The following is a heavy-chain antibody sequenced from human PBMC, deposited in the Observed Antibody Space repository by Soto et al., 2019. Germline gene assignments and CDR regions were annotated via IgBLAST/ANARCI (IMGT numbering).Heavy chain of an antibody. CDR3: ARENSSSGEDAFDI. D-gene: IGHD6-13*01. CDR2: IWYDGSNK. Sequence: QVQLVESGGGVVQPGRSLRLSCAASGFTFSSYGMHWVRQAPGKGLEWVAVIWYDGSNKYYADSVKGRFTISRDNSKNTLYLQMNSLRAEDTAVYYCARENSSSGEDAFDIWGQGTMVTVSS. J-gene: IGHJ3*02. V-gene: IGHV3-33*01. CDR1: GFTFSSYG.